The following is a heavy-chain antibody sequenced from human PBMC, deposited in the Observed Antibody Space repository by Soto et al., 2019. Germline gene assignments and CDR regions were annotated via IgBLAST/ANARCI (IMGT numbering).Heavy chain of an antibody. Sequence: QVQLVESGGGVVQPGKSVRLSCAASGFSFSTYAMQWVRQAPGKGLEWVAVTSFNGSSKFYADSVEGRFSVSRDNSKNIWYLQLDSLRYADSTADYSAAPGWHVMDYF. V-gene: IGHV3-30-3*01. CDR1: GFSFSTYA. J-gene: IGHJ1*01. D-gene: IGHD6-19*01. CDR3: AAPGWHVMDYF. CDR2: TSFNGSSK.